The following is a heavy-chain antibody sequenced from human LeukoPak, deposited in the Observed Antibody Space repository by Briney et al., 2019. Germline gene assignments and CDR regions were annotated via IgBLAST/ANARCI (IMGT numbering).Heavy chain of an antibody. Sequence: PSETLSLTCNVSSGTISSSSYFWGWIRQPPGNGLEWIGNIYYTGSTHYNPSLKSRLTISVDTSKNQFSLKLSSVTAADTAVYYCARIFGVVTLNWFDPWGQGTLVTVSS. V-gene: IGHV4-39*01. CDR3: ARIFGVVTLNWFDP. CDR1: SGTISSSSYF. J-gene: IGHJ5*02. D-gene: IGHD3-3*01. CDR2: IYYTGST.